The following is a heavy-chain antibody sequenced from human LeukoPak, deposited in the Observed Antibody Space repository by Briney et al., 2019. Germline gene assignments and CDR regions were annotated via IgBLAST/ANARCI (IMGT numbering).Heavy chain of an antibody. J-gene: IGHJ4*02. D-gene: IGHD3-10*01. CDR1: GLTFSSYG. CDR2: ISYAGSNK. Sequence: PGGSLRLSCAASGLTFSSYGWHWVRQAPGKGLEWVAVISYAGSNKYYADSVKGRFTISRDNSKSTLYLQMNSLRAEDTAVYYCAKSLGLPSGTNHSGDYWGQGTLVTVSS. CDR3: AKSLGLPSGTNHSGDY. V-gene: IGHV3-30*18.